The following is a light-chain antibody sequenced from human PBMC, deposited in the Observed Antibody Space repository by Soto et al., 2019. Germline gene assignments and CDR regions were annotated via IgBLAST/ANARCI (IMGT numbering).Light chain of an antibody. CDR3: QQRSYWLT. V-gene: IGKV3-11*01. J-gene: IGKJ4*01. CDR2: DAS. Sequence: EIVLTQSPATLSLSPGERATLSCRASQSVSSYLDWYQQKPAQAPRLLIYDASNRATGIRARFSGSGSGTDFPLTISSLEPEDFAVYYCQQRSYWLTFGGGTKVEIK. CDR1: QSVSSY.